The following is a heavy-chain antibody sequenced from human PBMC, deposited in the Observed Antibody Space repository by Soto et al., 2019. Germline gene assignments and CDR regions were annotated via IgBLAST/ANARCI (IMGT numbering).Heavy chain of an antibody. CDR1: GDTFTTYD. Sequence: QVQLVQSGAEVRKPGASVKVSCKASGDTFTTYDINWFRQATGHGLEWMGWINPNSGNIGYAQRFQGRVTMTRDTAIRTAYMEVSSLRSDDTAVYYCARGRASGSYYLRDYWGQGTLVTVSS. CDR2: INPNSGNI. J-gene: IGHJ4*02. D-gene: IGHD3-10*01. V-gene: IGHV1-8*01. CDR3: ARGRASGSYYLRDY.